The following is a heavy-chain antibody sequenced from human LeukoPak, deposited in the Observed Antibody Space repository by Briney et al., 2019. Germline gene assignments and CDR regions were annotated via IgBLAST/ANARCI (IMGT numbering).Heavy chain of an antibody. D-gene: IGHD3-22*01. J-gene: IGHJ4*02. CDR3: ARENVYYDSSDYYPRFDY. Sequence: GGSLRLSCAASGFTFSGSALHWVRQASGKGLEWVGRIRSTANGYATAYAASVKGRFTISRDDSKNTAYLQMDSLKTEDTAVYYCARENVYYDSSDYYPRFDYWGQGTLVTVSS. CDR1: GFTFSGSA. CDR2: IRSTANGYAT. V-gene: IGHV3-73*01.